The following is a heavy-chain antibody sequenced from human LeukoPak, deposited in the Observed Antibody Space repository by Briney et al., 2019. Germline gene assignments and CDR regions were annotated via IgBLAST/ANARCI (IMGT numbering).Heavy chain of an antibody. J-gene: IGHJ6*02. CDR3: ARVDANHDILTGSTYYYYYGMDV. CDR1: GGSFSGYY. V-gene: IGHV4-34*01. CDR2: TSHGGST. Sequence: SETLSLTCAVYGGSFSGYYWSWIRQSPGKGLEWIGETSHGGSTNYNPSLKSRVTISPDMSKKQFSLKLTSVTAADTAVYYCARVDANHDILTGSTYYYYYGMDVWGQGTTVTVSS. D-gene: IGHD3-9*01.